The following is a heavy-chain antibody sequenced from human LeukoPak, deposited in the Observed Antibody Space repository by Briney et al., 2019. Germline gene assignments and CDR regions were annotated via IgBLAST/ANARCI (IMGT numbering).Heavy chain of an antibody. CDR1: GFTFDDYT. D-gene: IGHD3-10*01. V-gene: IGHV3-43*01. CDR2: ISWDGGST. J-gene: IGHJ6*02. CDR3: AKDIGGEYYNGSGSYWYGMDV. Sequence: GGSLRLSCAASGFTFDDYTMQWVRQAPGKGLEWVSLISWDGGSTYYADSVKGRFTISRDNSKNSLYLQMNSLRTEDTALYYCAKDIGGEYYNGSGSYWYGMDVWGQGTTVTVSS.